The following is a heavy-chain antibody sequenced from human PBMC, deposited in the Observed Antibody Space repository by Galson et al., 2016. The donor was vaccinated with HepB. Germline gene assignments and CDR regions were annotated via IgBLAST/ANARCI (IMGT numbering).Heavy chain of an antibody. CDR1: GFTFGDYY. CDR2: ITTPDNTV. Sequence: SLRLSCAGSGFTFGDYYMSWIRQAPGKGLEWISYITTPDNTVYDVDSVKGRFTTSRDNAKSSLFLQMHSLRAEDTAAYYCARWRGGYFGSWGQGTLVTVSS. V-gene: IGHV3-11*01. CDR3: ARWRGGYFGS. D-gene: IGHD2-15*01. J-gene: IGHJ4*02.